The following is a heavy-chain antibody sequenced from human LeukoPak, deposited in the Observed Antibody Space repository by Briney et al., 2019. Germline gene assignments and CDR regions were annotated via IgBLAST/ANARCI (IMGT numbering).Heavy chain of an antibody. V-gene: IGHV1-2*02. D-gene: IGHD1-1*01. Sequence: ASVKVSCKASGYTFTSYAMNWVRQAPGQGLEWMGWINPNSGGTNYAQKFQGRVTMTRDTSISTAYMELSRLRSDDTAVYYCARGKNWNAGNYFDYWGQGTLVTVSS. CDR2: INPNSGGT. CDR1: GYTFTSYA. J-gene: IGHJ4*02. CDR3: ARGKNWNAGNYFDY.